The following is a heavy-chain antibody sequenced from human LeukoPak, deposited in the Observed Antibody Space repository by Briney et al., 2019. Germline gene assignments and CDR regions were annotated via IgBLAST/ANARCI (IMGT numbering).Heavy chain of an antibody. J-gene: IGHJ5*02. CDR1: RFTVSSNY. D-gene: IGHD6-6*01. Sequence: GGSLRLSCAASRFTVSSNYMSWVRQAPGKGLEWLSVIYSDGSTYYTDSVKGRFTISRDNSKNTLYLQMNSLRGEDTAVYYCARDLVNWFDPWGQGTLVTVSS. V-gene: IGHV3-53*01. CDR2: IYSDGST. CDR3: ARDLVNWFDP.